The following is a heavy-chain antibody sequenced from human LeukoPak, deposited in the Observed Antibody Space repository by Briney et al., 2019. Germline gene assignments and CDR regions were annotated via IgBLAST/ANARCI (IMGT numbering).Heavy chain of an antibody. CDR1: GFTFSSYA. V-gene: IGHV3-23*01. D-gene: IGHD2-2*01. CDR2: ISSTGDRT. J-gene: IGHJ4*02. Sequence: PGGSLRLSCAASGFTFSSYAMSWVRQAPGKGLEWVSAISSTGDRTYHADSVKGRFTISRDNAKNSLYLQMNSLRAEDTAVYYCAKGCSSTSCYGDWGQGTLVTVSS. CDR3: AKGCSSTSCYGD.